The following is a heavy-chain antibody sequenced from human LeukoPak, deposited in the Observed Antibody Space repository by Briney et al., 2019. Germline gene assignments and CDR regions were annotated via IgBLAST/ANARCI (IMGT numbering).Heavy chain of an antibody. CDR1: GFTFSSFA. CDR2: ISSNGGST. CDR3: AVRARAYYYYMDV. V-gene: IGHV3-64*01. Sequence: PGGSLRLSCAASGFTFSSFAMHWVRQAPGKGLEYISAISSNGGSTYYVNSVKGRFTISRDNSKNTLYLQMGSLRAEDTAVYYCAVRARAYYYYMDVWGKGTTVTVSS. J-gene: IGHJ6*03.